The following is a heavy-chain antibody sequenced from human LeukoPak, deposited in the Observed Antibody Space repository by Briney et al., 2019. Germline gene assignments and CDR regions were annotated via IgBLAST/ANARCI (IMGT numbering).Heavy chain of an antibody. CDR3: ARYIAVAGTVDY. V-gene: IGHV4-61*10. CDR2: IYYSGST. Sequence: SETLSLTCTVSGGSISSGSYYWSWIRQPAGKGLEWIGYIYYSGSTNYNPSLKSRVTISVDTSKNQFSLKLSSVTAADTAVYYCARYIAVAGTVDYWGQGTLVTVSS. D-gene: IGHD6-19*01. J-gene: IGHJ4*02. CDR1: GGSISSGSYY.